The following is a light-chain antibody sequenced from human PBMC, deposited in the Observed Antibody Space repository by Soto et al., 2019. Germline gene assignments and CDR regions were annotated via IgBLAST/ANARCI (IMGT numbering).Light chain of an antibody. CDR3: QDYGTSRT. Sequence: EVVLTQSPGTLSLSPGERATLSCRASQSVSSTYLAWYQQKPGQAPRILIYGTSSRATGIPDRFSGSGSGTDFTLTISRLEPDDFAVYYCQDYGTSRTFGQGTKVEIK. V-gene: IGKV3-20*01. CDR2: GTS. J-gene: IGKJ1*01. CDR1: QSVSSTY.